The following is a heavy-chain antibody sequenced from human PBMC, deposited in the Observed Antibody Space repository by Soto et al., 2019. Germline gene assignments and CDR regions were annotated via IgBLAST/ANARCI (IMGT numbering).Heavy chain of an antibody. Sequence: SETLSLTFSVSGGSITVGSISRTTYYWGWXRXXPGKGMEWIASLFIGANNYYNPSIKTRVNKYVDTYKNQFSLKLSSVTDADTAVYYCARNGKLYSSGWYLNWFDHWGQGTLVTVSS. V-gene: IGHV4-39*01. CDR1: GGSITVGSISRTTYY. CDR3: ARNGKLYSSGWYLNWFDH. D-gene: IGHD6-19*01. CDR2: LFIGANN. J-gene: IGHJ5*02.